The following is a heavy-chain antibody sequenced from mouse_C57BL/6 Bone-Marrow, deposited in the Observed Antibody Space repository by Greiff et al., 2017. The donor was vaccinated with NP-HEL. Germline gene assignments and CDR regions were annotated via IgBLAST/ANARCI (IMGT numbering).Heavy chain of an antibody. CDR2: IHPNSGST. D-gene: IGHD2-3*01. CDR3: AREEVYDGYYYAMDY. J-gene: IGHJ4*01. Sequence: VQLQQPGAELVKPGASVKLSCKASGYTFTSYWMHWVKQRPGQGLEWIGMIHPNSGSTNYNEKFKSKATLTVDKSSSTAYMQLSSLTSEDSAVYYCAREEVYDGYYYAMDYWGQGTSVTVSS. V-gene: IGHV1-64*01. CDR1: GYTFTSYW.